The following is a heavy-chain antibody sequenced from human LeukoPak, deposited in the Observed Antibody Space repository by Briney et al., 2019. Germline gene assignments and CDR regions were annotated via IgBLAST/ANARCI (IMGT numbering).Heavy chain of an antibody. Sequence: SETLSLTCTVSGGSISSYYWSWIRQHPGKGLEWLGYIYYSGSTYYNPSLKSRVTISVDTSKNQFSLKLSSVTAADTAVYYCARGRITVFGVVIAPPSDWGQGTLVTVSS. CDR3: ARGRITVFGVVIAPPSD. V-gene: IGHV4-59*06. CDR2: IYYSGST. J-gene: IGHJ4*02. CDR1: GGSISSYY. D-gene: IGHD3-3*01.